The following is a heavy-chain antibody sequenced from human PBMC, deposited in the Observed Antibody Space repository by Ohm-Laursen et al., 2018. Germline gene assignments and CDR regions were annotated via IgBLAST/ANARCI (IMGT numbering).Heavy chain of an antibody. CDR2: IYTSGST. CDR3: ARGHGYINFDY. J-gene: IGHJ4*02. CDR1: GSSISDYY. Sequence: SDTLSLTCPVSGSSISDYYWSWIRQPAGKGLEWIGRIYTSGSTNYHPSLKSRVTMSVDTSKNQFSLKLTSMTAADTAVYYCARGHGYINFDYWGQGTLVTVSS. D-gene: IGHD5-24*01. V-gene: IGHV4-4*07.